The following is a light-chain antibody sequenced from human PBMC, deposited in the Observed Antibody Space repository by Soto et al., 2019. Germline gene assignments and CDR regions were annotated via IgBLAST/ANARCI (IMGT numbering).Light chain of an antibody. Sequence: EIVLTQSPGTLSLSPGERATLSCRASQSVSRSYLVWFQQKPGQAPRLLIYGASNMATGIPDRFSGSGSGTDFTLTISRLEPEDFAVYYCQQYGSSPYTFGQGTKLEIK. CDR2: GAS. CDR3: QQYGSSPYT. CDR1: QSVSRSY. V-gene: IGKV3-20*01. J-gene: IGKJ2*01.